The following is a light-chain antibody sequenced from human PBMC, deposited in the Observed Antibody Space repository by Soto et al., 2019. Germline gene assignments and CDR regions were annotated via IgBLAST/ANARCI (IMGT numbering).Light chain of an antibody. V-gene: IGKV1-17*01. J-gene: IGKJ5*01. CDR1: QGIRND. CDR2: AAS. CDR3: QQHNSFSIT. Sequence: DFQMTQSPSSLSASVRDRFTITCLASQGIRNDLGWYQQKPAKAPKRLIYAASSLESGVPSRFSGSGSGTEFTLTINSLQADDFATYYCQQHNSFSITFGQGTRLE.